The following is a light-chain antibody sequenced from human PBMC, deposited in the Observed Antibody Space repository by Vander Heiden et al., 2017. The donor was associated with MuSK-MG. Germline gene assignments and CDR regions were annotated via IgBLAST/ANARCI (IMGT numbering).Light chain of an antibody. CDR1: QGISTY. J-gene: IGKJ4*02. CDR2: AAS. V-gene: IGKV1-27*01. CDR3: QRDNRAFRA. Sequence: IQMTQSPSSLSASVGDRVTITCRASQGISTYSAWYQQKPGKVPKPLLYAASTLHARVPSRFSGSSSAADFTLTISILHPEDVATYYCQRDNRAFRAFGEGTKVEIK.